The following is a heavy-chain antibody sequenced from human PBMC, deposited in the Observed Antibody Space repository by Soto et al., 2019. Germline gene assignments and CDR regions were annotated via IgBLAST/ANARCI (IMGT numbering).Heavy chain of an antibody. CDR1: GYTFTDYY. D-gene: IGHD2-15*01. Sequence: ASVKVSCKASGYTFTDYYMHWVRRAPGQGLEWMGWINTNSGGTNYAQKFQGRVTMTRDTSIRTAYIELSKLGSDDTAGYYCARAVLGYCGGSSCYWDYWGQGTQVTVSS. V-gene: IGHV1-2*02. CDR2: INTNSGGT. J-gene: IGHJ4*02. CDR3: ARAVLGYCGGSSCYWDY.